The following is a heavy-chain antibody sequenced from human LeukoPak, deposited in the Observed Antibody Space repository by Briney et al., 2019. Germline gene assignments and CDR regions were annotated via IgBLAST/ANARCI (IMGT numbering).Heavy chain of an antibody. CDR3: TTDQIQLWSGHDY. CDR2: IKSKTDGGTT. J-gene: IGHJ4*02. V-gene: IGHV3-15*01. Sequence: KPGGSLRLSCAASGFTFSNAWMSWVRQAPGKGLEWVGRIKSKTDGGTTDYAAPVKGRFTISRDDSKNTLYLQMNSLKTEDTAVYYCTTDQIQLWSGHDYWGQGTLVTVSS. CDR1: GFTFSNAW. D-gene: IGHD5-18*01.